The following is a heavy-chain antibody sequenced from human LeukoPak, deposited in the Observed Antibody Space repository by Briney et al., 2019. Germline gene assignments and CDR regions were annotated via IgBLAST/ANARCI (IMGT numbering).Heavy chain of an antibody. J-gene: IGHJ5*02. V-gene: IGHV3-66*02. D-gene: IGHD4-23*01. Sequence: QAGGSLRLSCAASGFTVRTNFMSWVRQAPGKGLEWLSVLYPGGSTYYADSVKARFTISRDDSKNTLNLQMNSLRIEDTGVYYCAAYGSNSGSLDPWGQGTLVTVSS. CDR1: GFTVRTNF. CDR2: LYPGGST. CDR3: AAYGSNSGSLDP.